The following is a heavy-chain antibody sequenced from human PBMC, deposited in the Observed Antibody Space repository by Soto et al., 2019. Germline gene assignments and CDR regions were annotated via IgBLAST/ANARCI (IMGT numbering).Heavy chain of an antibody. J-gene: IGHJ6*02. Sequence: GGSLRLSCAASGFTFSDYYMSWVRQAPGKGLEWIWFIGLTSSHTTYADSVQGRFTISRDNAEKSLFLQMNSLRPEDTAVYFCATERRSSPGAVPAAYWRGRYFYYYGLDLWGPGTTVTVSS. CDR2: IGLTSSHT. D-gene: IGHD2-2*01. V-gene: IGHV3-11*06. CDR3: ATERRSSPGAVPAAYWRGRYFYYYGLDL. CDR1: GFTFSDYY.